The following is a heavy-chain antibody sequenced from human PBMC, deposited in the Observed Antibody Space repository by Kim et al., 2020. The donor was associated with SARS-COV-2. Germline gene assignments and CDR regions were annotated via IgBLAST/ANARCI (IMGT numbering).Heavy chain of an antibody. J-gene: IGHJ4*02. V-gene: IGHV4-34*01. CDR2: INHSGST. CDR3: ARGYIIRYFDWGKSHPKHFDY. CDR1: GGSFSGYY. D-gene: IGHD3-9*01. Sequence: SETLSLTCAVYGGSFSGYYWSWIRQPPGKGLEWIGEINHSGSTNYNPSLKSRVTISVDTSKNQFSLKLSSVTAADTAVYYCARGYIIRYFDWGKSHPKHFDYWGQGTLVTVSS.